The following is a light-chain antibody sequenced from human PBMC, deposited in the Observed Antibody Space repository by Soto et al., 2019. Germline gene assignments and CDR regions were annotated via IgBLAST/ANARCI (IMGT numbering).Light chain of an antibody. V-gene: IGKV1-5*03. J-gene: IGKJ1*01. CDR1: QTISSW. CDR3: QHYNSYSEA. Sequence: DIQMTQSSSTLSGSVGERVTITCRASQTISSWLAWYQQKPGKAPKLLIYKASTLKSGLPSRFSGSGSGTEFTLTISSLQPDDFATYYCQHYNSYSEAFGQGTKVDIK. CDR2: KAS.